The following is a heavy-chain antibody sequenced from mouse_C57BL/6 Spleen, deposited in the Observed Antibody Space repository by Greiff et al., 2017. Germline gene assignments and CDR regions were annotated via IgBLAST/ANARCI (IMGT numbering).Heavy chain of an antibody. D-gene: IGHD1-1*01. CDR1: GYTFTSYW. CDR2: IHPTDSDT. V-gene: IGHV1-74*01. CDR3: ATDRIYDGGTDFDY. Sequence: QVQLQQPGAELVKPGASVKVSCKASGYTFTSYWMHWVKQRPGQGLEWIGRIHPTDSDTNYNQKFKGKATLTVDKSSSTAYMQLSGLTSEDSAVYDCATDRIYDGGTDFDYWGQGTTLTVSS. J-gene: IGHJ2*01.